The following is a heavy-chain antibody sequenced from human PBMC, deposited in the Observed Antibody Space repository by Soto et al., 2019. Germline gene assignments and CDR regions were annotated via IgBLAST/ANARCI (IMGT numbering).Heavy chain of an antibody. CDR3: VRASTPDSTGYDY. V-gene: IGHV3-72*01. D-gene: IGHD3-3*01. Sequence: EVQLVESGGGLVQPGGSLRLSCAASGFTLSDHYLDWVRQAPGKGLEWVGRSRNRVKSFTTAYAASVRGRFTFSRDDSTNSLYLQMNSLKTDDTAVYYCVRASTPDSTGYDYWGQGTLVTVSS. CDR1: GFTLSDHY. J-gene: IGHJ4*02. CDR2: SRNRVKSFTT.